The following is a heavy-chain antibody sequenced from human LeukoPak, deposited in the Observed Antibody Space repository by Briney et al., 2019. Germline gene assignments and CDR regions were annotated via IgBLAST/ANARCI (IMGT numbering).Heavy chain of an antibody. Sequence: GASVKVSCKASGYTFTGYYMHWVRQAPGQGLEWMGWINPKNDVTKFAQKLQGRVTMTSDRSISTAYMELSRLRSDDTAVYYCARDEYCTNGVCYTGVHYWGQGTLVTVSS. J-gene: IGHJ4*02. CDR2: INPKNDVT. D-gene: IGHD2-8*01. V-gene: IGHV1-2*02. CDR1: GYTFTGYY. CDR3: ARDEYCTNGVCYTGVHY.